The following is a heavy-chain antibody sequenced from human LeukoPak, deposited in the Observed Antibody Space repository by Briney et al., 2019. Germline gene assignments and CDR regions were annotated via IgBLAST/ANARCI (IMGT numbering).Heavy chain of an antibody. J-gene: IGHJ4*02. V-gene: IGHV3-23*01. CDR1: GFTFSAYA. CDR3: AKALYGDYGRFDY. D-gene: IGHD4-17*01. CDR2: ISDGGSDT. Sequence: GGSLRLSCAASGFTFSAYAMSWVRQAPGKGLAWVSTISDGGSDTHYADSVKGRFTISRDDSKNTLYLQMNSLRAEDTAVYYCAKALYGDYGRFDYWGQGTLVTVSS.